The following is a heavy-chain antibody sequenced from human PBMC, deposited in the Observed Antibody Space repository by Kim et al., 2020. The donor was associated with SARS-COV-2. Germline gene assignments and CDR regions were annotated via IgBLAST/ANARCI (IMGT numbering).Heavy chain of an antibody. CDR3: ARLGSSSSFPWPYYYYGMDV. D-gene: IGHD6-13*01. CDR1: GGTISSSSYY. Sequence: SETLSLTCTVSGGTISSSSYYWGWIRQPPGKGLEWIGRIYYSGSTYYNPSLKSRVTISVDTSKNQFSLKLSSVTAADTAVYYCARLGSSSSFPWPYYYYGMDVCGQGATVTVS. V-gene: IGHV4-39*01. CDR2: IYYSGST. J-gene: IGHJ6*02.